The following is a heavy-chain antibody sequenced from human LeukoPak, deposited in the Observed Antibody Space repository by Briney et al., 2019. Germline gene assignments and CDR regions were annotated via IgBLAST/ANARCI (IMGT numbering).Heavy chain of an antibody. V-gene: IGHV3-11*04. CDR3: AKDRRYCSGGSCSFRYYYMDV. Sequence: GGSLRLSCAASGFTFSDYYMSWIRQAPGKGLEWVSYISSSGSTIYYADSVKGRFTISRDNSKNTLYLQMNSLRAEDTAVYYCAKDRRYCSGGSCSFRYYYMDVWGKGTTVTISS. D-gene: IGHD2-15*01. CDR1: GFTFSDYY. CDR2: ISSSGSTI. J-gene: IGHJ6*03.